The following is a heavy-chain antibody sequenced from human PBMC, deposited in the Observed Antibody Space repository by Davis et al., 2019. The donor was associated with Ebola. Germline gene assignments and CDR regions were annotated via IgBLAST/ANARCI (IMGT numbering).Heavy chain of an antibody. D-gene: IGHD1-1*01. CDR3: ARDQFPTTSDH. CDR1: DYTLREIS. Sequence: AASVKVSCKVSDYTLREISMHWVRQAPGIGLEWMGSFDPEDGETIYAQKFQGRVTMTEDTSTDTAYMELRSLRFEDTAVYYCARDQFPTTSDHWGQGTLVTVSS. J-gene: IGHJ4*02. V-gene: IGHV1-24*01. CDR2: FDPEDGET.